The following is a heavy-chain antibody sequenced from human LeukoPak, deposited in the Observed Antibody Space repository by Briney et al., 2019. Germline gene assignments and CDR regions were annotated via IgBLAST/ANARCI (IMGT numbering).Heavy chain of an antibody. D-gene: IGHD3-22*01. CDR3: AAKSAHYYDSSGYYLNWFDP. CDR1: GGSFSGYY. Sequence: SETLSLTCAVYGGSFSGYYWSWIRQPPGKGLEWIGEIDHSGSTKYIPSLKSRVTISVDTSKNQFSLKLSSVTAADTAVYYCAAKSAHYYDSSGYYLNWFDPWGQGTLVTASS. J-gene: IGHJ5*02. V-gene: IGHV4-34*01. CDR2: IDHSGST.